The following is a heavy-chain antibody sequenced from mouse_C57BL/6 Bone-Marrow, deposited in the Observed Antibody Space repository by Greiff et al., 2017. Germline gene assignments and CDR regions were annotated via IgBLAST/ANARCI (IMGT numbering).Heavy chain of an antibody. J-gene: IGHJ1*03. CDR1: GYSITSGYY. CDR3: ARDRRLRYFDV. Sequence: VQLQQSGPGLVKPSQSLSLTCSVTGYSITSGYYWNWIRQFPGNKLEWMGYISYDGSNNYNPSLKNRISITRDTSKNQFFLKLNSVTTEDTATYYCARDRRLRYFDVWGTGTTVTVSS. CDR2: ISYDGSN. V-gene: IGHV3-6*01. D-gene: IGHD2-2*01.